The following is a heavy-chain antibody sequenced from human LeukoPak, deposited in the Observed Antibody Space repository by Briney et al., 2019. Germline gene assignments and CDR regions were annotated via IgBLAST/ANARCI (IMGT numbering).Heavy chain of an antibody. CDR3: ARLPYCGGDCYPNWFDT. V-gene: IGHV5-51*01. CDR2: IYPGDSAT. Sequence: GESLKISCKGSGYSFTNYWIGWVRQMPGKGLELMGVIYPGDSATRYSPSFQGQVAISVDKSVRTAYLQWSSLKASDIAMYYCARLPYCGGDCYPNWFDTWGQGTLVTVSS. CDR1: GYSFTNYW. J-gene: IGHJ5*02. D-gene: IGHD2-21*02.